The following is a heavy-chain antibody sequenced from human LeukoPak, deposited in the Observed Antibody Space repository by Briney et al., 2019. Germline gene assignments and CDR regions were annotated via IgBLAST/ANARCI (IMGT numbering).Heavy chain of an antibody. CDR1: GGTFSSYA. D-gene: IGHD3-3*01. CDR3: ARDTRLTIFGVVITYYYHGMDV. V-gene: IGHV1-69*13. J-gene: IGHJ6*02. Sequence: ASVKVSCKASGGTFSSYAISWVRQAPGQGLEWMGGIIPIFGTANYAQKFQGRVTITADESTSTAYMELSSLRSEDTAVYYCARDTRLTIFGVVITYYYHGMDVWGQGTTVTVSS. CDR2: IIPIFGTA.